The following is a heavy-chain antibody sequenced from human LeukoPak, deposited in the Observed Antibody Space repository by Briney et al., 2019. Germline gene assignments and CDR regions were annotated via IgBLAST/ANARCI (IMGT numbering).Heavy chain of an antibody. D-gene: IGHD3-22*01. J-gene: IGHJ5*02. V-gene: IGHV4-30-4*08. Sequence: SQTLSLTCTVSGGSISSGGYYWSWIRQHPGKGLEWIGYIYYSGSTYYNPSLKSRVTISVDTSKNQFSLKLSSVTAADTAVYYCARGKYYYDSSGINWFDPWGQGTLVTVSS. CDR2: IYYSGST. CDR3: ARGKYYYDSSGINWFDP. CDR1: GGSISSGGYY.